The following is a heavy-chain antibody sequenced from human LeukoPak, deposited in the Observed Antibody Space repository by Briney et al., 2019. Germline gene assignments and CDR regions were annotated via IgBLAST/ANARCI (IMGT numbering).Heavy chain of an antibody. Sequence: GWSLRLSCSASGFTASNNYMSWVRQAPGKGLEWVSVIYAGGSTYYADSVKGRFTSSRDNSKNTLYLQMNSLRAEDTAVYYCSGSGSYYSDYWGQGTLVTVSS. CDR2: IYAGGST. D-gene: IGHD3-10*01. CDR1: GFTASNNY. CDR3: SGSGSYYSDY. J-gene: IGHJ4*02. V-gene: IGHV3-66*01.